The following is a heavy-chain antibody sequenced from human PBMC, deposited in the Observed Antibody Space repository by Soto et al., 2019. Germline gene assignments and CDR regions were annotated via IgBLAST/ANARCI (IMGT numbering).Heavy chain of an antibody. D-gene: IGHD5-12*01. CDR1: GFTFSSYG. V-gene: IGHV3-30*18. J-gene: IGHJ6*02. CDR2: ISYDGSNK. CDR3: AKGGYYYFDGMDV. Sequence: QVQLVESGGGVVQPGRSLRLSCADSGFTFSSYGMHWVRQAPGKGLERVAVISYDGSNKYYADSVKGRFTISRDNSKNTLYPQMNILRAEDRAVYYCAKGGYYYFDGMDVWGQGTTVTVYS.